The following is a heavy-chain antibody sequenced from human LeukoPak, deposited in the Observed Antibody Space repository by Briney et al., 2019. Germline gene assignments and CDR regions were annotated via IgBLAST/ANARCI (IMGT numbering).Heavy chain of an antibody. J-gene: IGHJ3*02. CDR2: IYHSGST. CDR1: GGSISSYY. D-gene: IGHD2-2*01. V-gene: IGHV4-59*12. Sequence: SETLSLTCTVSGGSISSYYWSWIRQPPGKGLEWIGEIYHSGSTNYNPSLKSRVTISVDKSKNQFSLKLSSVTAADTAVYYCARDCSSTSCYAGDAFDIWGQGTMVTVSS. CDR3: ARDCSSTSCYAGDAFDI.